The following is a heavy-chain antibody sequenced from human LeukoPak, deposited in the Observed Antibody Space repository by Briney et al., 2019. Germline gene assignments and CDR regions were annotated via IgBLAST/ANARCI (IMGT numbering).Heavy chain of an antibody. J-gene: IGHJ4*02. CDR3: AGADERITIFGVVTRKFDH. D-gene: IGHD3-3*01. Sequence: SETLSLTCTVSGGSISSYYWSWIRQPPGKGLEWIGYIYYSGSTNYNPSLKSRVTISVDTSKNQFSLKLSSVTAADTAVYYCAGADERITIFGVVTRKFDHWGQGTLVTVSS. CDR1: GGSISSYY. V-gene: IGHV4-59*08. CDR2: IYYSGST.